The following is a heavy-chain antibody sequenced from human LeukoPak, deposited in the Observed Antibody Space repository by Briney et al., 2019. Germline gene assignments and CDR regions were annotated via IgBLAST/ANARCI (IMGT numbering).Heavy chain of an antibody. CDR2: ISYDGTNK. J-gene: IGHJ4*02. D-gene: IGHD4-17*01. Sequence: GGSLRLSCAASGFTFSSYGMHWVRQAPGKGLEWVAVISYDGTNKYYADFVKGRFTISRDNSKNTLYLQMNSLRAEDTAVYYCAKGSTVTGEFNYFDYWGQGTLVTVSS. V-gene: IGHV3-30*18. CDR1: GFTFSSYG. CDR3: AKGSTVTGEFNYFDY.